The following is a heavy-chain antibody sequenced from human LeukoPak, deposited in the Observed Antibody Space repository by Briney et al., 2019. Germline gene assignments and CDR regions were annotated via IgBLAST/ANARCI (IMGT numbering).Heavy chain of an antibody. V-gene: IGHV3-13*01. D-gene: IGHD3-10*01. J-gene: IGHJ6*03. CDR3: ARGRLLWFGELKGMDV. Sequence: PGGSLRLSCAAPGFTFSSYDMHWVRQATGKGLEWVSAIGTAGDTYYPGSVKGRFTISRENAKNSLYLQMNSLRAGDTAVYYCARGRLLWFGELKGMDVWGKGTTVTVSS. CDR1: GFTFSSYD. CDR2: IGTAGDT.